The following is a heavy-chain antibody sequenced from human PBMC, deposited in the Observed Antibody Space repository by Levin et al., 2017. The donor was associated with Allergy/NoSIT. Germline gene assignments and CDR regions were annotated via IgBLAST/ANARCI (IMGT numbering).Heavy chain of an antibody. CDR2: IKNDGTEN. Sequence: SGGSLRLSCAASGFAFSSYWMSWVRQAPGEGLEWVASIKNDGTENFHVDSVRGRFTISRDTNSVYLYMTSLRVEDTAVYYCARNWRSAFDIWGQGTMVTVSS. V-gene: IGHV3-7*04. J-gene: IGHJ3*02. CDR1: GFAFSSYW. D-gene: IGHD2-8*02. CDR3: ARNWRSAFDI.